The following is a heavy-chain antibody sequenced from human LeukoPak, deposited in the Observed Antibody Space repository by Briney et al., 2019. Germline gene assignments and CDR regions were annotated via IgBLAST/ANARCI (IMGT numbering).Heavy chain of an antibody. CDR3: ARDRSGVGYSFDY. CDR1: GGSVSGYY. Sequence: SETLSLTCTVSGGSVSGYYWSWIRQPPGKGLEYSGYIFYTGTTLYSPSLKTRVTMSVDTSENQFSLKLSSVTAADTAVYYCARDRSGVGYSFDYWGQGTLVTVSS. D-gene: IGHD5-12*01. CDR2: IFYTGTT. V-gene: IGHV4-59*02. J-gene: IGHJ4*02.